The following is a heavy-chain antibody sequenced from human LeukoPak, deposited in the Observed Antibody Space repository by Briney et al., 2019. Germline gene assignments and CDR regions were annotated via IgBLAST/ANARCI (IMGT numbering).Heavy chain of an antibody. CDR2: ISAYNGNT. D-gene: IGHD3-9*01. CDR3: ARGGDGDILTGLVFDY. Sequence: ASVKVSCKASGYRFTSYGISWVRRAPGQGLEWMGWISAYNGNTNYAQKLQGRVTMTTDTSTSTAYMELRSLRSDGTAVYYCARGGDGDILTGLVFDYWGQGTLVTVSS. CDR1: GYRFTSYG. V-gene: IGHV1-18*01. J-gene: IGHJ4*02.